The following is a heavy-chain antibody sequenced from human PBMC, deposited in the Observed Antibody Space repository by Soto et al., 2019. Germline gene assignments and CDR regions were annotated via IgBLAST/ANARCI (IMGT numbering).Heavy chain of an antibody. CDR3: ARAGYYDSIWGSYRADWFDP. V-gene: IGHV3-21*01. Sequence: VQVVESGGGLVKPGGSLRLSCAASGFTFSSYSMNWVRQAPGKGLEWVSAISGSGSDIYYADSAKGRFTISRDNAKNSLFLKMNSLRPEDTAVDYCARAGYYDSIWGSYRADWFDPSGQGTLVTVSS. D-gene: IGHD3-16*02. CDR1: GFTFSSYS. J-gene: IGHJ5*02. CDR2: ISGSGSDI.